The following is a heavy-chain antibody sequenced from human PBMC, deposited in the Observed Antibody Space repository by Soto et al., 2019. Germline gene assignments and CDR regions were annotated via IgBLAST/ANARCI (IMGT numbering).Heavy chain of an antibody. CDR3: ARVDDY. V-gene: IGHV4-34*01. J-gene: IGHJ4*02. CDR2: INHRGRT. Sequence: QVQLQQWGAGLLKPSETLSLTCAVYGGSFSGYYWGWIRQPPEKGLEWIGEINHRGRTNYNPSLKSRVTMSVDTSKNQFSLKLSSVTAADTAVYYCARVDDYWGRGTLVTVSS. CDR1: GGSFSGYY.